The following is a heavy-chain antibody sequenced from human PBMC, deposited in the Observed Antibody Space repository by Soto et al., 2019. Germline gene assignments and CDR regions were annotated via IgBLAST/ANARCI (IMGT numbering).Heavy chain of an antibody. CDR2: IYPGDSDT. CDR3: ARLRGTLTNDYGRFYYYYGMDV. D-gene: IGHD4-17*01. V-gene: IGHV5-51*01. J-gene: IGHJ6*02. Sequence: PGESLKISCKGSGYSFTSYWIGWVRQMPGKGLEWMGIIYPGDSDTRYSPSFQGQVTISADKSISTAYLQWSSLKASDTAMYYCARLRGTLTNDYGRFYYYYGMDVWGQGTTVTVYS. CDR1: GYSFTSYW.